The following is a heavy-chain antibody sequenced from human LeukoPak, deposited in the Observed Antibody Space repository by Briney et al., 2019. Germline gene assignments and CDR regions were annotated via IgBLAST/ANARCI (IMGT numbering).Heavy chain of an antibody. Sequence: PSETLSLTCAVYGGSFSGYYWSWIRQPRGKGLEWIGEINHSGSTNYNPSLKSRVTISVDTSKNQFSLKLSSVTAADTAVYYCARGKWLRPFDYWGQGTLVTVSS. V-gene: IGHV4-34*01. CDR3: ARGKWLRPFDY. CDR1: GGSFSGYY. CDR2: INHSGST. D-gene: IGHD5-12*01. J-gene: IGHJ4*02.